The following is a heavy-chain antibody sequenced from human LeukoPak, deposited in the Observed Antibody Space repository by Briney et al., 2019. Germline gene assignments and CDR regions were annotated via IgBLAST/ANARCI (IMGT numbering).Heavy chain of an antibody. J-gene: IGHJ6*03. CDR3: ARGEYCSSTSCPDYYYYYYMDV. CDR2: IYTSGST. D-gene: IGHD2-2*01. V-gene: IGHV4-4*07. CDR1: GGSISSYY. Sequence: SETLSLTCTVSGGSISSYYWSWIRQPAGKGLEWIGRIYTSGSTNYNPSLKSRVTMSVDTSKNQFSLKLSSVTAADTAVYYCARGEYCSSTSCPDYYYYYYMDVWGKGTTVTVSS.